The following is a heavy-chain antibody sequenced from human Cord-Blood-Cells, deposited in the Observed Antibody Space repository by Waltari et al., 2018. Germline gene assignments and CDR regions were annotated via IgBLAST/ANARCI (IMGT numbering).Heavy chain of an antibody. D-gene: IGHD6-13*01. CDR3: AGIAAAGNDAFDI. Sequence: EVQLVESGGGLVQPGGSLRLSCAASGFTVSSNYMSWAGQAPGKGLEWVSVIYSGGSTYYADSVKGRFTISRHNSKNTLYLQMNSLRAEDTAVYYCAGIAAAGNDAFDIWGQGTMVTVSS. V-gene: IGHV3-53*04. CDR1: GFTVSSNY. J-gene: IGHJ3*02. CDR2: IYSGGST.